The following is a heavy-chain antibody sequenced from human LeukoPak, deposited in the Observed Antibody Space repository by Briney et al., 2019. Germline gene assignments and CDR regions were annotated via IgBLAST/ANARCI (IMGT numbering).Heavy chain of an antibody. CDR2: ISYDGSNK. Sequence: GRSLRLSCATSEFTFSSCDIHWVRQAPGKGLEWVAVISYDGSNKYYADSVKGRFTISRDNSKNTLYLQMSSLRAEDTAVYYCAKGSIRTSAPNEYWGQGTLVTVSS. CDR3: AKGSIRTSAPNEY. CDR1: EFTFSSCD. V-gene: IGHV3-30*04. D-gene: IGHD2-21*01. J-gene: IGHJ4*02.